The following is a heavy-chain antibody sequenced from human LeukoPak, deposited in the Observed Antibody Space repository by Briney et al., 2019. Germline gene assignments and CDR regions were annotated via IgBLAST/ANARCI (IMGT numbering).Heavy chain of an antibody. D-gene: IGHD6-19*01. CDR2: IIPIFGTA. Sequence: SVKVSCKASGGTFSSYAISWVRQAPGQGPEWMGRIIPIFGTANYAQKFQGRVTITTDESTSTAYMELSSLRSEDTAVYYCARMLVAGTGTYFDYWGQGTLVTVSS. CDR3: ARMLVAGTGTYFDY. V-gene: IGHV1-69*05. CDR1: GGTFSSYA. J-gene: IGHJ4*02.